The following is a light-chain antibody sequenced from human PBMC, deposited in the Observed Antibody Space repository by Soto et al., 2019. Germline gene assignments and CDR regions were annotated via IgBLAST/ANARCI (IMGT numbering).Light chain of an antibody. CDR1: SGHSNYA. V-gene: IGLV4-69*01. J-gene: IGLJ7*01. CDR2: VNSGGSH. CDR3: QTWGTGSAIVV. Sequence: QPVLTQSPSASASLGASVKLTCTLSSGHSNYAIAWHQQQPEKGPRYLMKVNSGGSHIKGDGIPGRFSGSSSGAERYLFISSLQSEDEADYYCQTWGTGSAIVVFGGGTQLTVL.